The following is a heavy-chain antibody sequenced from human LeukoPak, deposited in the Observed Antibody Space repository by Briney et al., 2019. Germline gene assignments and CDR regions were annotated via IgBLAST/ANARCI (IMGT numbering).Heavy chain of an antibody. Sequence: PGGSLRLSCAASGFTFSSYSMNWVRQAPGKGLEWVSYISSSGSTIYYADSVKGRFTISRDNAKNSLYLQMNSLRAEDTAVYYCARVSRRGDYWGQGTLVTVSS. V-gene: IGHV3-48*04. CDR1: GFTFSSYS. CDR3: ARVSRRGDY. CDR2: ISSSGSTI. J-gene: IGHJ4*02.